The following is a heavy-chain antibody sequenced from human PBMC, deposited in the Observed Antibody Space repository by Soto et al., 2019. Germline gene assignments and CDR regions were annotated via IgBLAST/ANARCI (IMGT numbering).Heavy chain of an antibody. Sequence: QVHLVQSGAEVKKPGASVKVSCKASGYTFTSYGITWVRQAPGQGLEWMGWISAHYGNTDYAVKLQGRVIVTRDTSTSTAYMELRSLRSDDTAVYYCARGRYGDYWGQGALVTVSS. CDR2: ISAHYGNT. CDR1: GYTFTSYG. V-gene: IGHV1-18*01. CDR3: ARGRYGDY. D-gene: IGHD1-1*01. J-gene: IGHJ4*02.